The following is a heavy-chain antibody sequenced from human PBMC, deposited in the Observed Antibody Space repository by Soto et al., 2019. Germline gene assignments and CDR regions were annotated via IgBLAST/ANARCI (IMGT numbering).Heavy chain of an antibody. CDR3: ATFDFYESSTSYILGYAFDI. Sequence: PAETLSLPCTVSGPSISSGRYYWSWNRKHAGKGLVWIGYMYNSGSTYYNPSLKSRVTISVDTSKNQFSLKLSSVPAADTAVYYCATFDFYESSTSYILGYAFDIWGQGTMVTVSS. V-gene: IGHV4-31*03. J-gene: IGHJ3*02. CDR1: GPSISSGRYY. CDR2: MYNSGST. D-gene: IGHD3-22*01.